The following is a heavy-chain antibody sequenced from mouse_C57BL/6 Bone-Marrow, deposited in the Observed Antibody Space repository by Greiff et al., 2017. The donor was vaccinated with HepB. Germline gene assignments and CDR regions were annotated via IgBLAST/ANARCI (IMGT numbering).Heavy chain of an antibody. J-gene: IGHJ2*01. Sequence: QVHVKQPGAELVKPGASVKMSCKASGYTFTSYWITWVKQRPGQGLEWIGDIYPGSGSTNYNAKFKSKATLTVDTSSSTAYMQLSSLTSEDSAVYYCAAWNYGRRDYWGQGTTRTVAS. CDR2: IYPGSGST. CDR3: AAWNYGRRDY. D-gene: IGHD1-1*01. V-gene: IGHV1-55*01. CDR1: GYTFTSYW.